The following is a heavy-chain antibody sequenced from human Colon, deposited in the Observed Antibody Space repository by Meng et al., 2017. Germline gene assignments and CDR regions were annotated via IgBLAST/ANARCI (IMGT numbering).Heavy chain of an antibody. D-gene: IGHD6-19*01. CDR1: GYSFTSYW. J-gene: IGHJ2*01. CDR3: ARRRYSSGWVHWYFDL. Sequence: KVSCKGSGYSFTSYWIGWVRQMPGKGLEWMGIIYPGDSDTRYSPSFQGQVTISADKSISTAYLQWSSLKASDTAMYYCARRRYSSGWVHWYFDLWGRGTLVTVSS. CDR2: IYPGDSDT. V-gene: IGHV5-51*01.